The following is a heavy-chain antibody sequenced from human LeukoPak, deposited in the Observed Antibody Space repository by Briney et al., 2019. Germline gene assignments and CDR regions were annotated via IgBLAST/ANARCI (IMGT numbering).Heavy chain of an antibody. CDR1: GFTFSSYA. CDR2: IGSSGDST. J-gene: IGHJ4*02. V-gene: IGHV3-23*01. Sequence: GGSLRLSCAASGFTFSSYAMSWVRQAPGKGLEWVSTIGSSGDSTYYADSVKGRFTISRDSSKNTLYLQMNSLRAEDTAVYFCAKLGSSTVAFDHWGQGTLVTVSS. D-gene: IGHD6-6*01. CDR3: AKLGSSTVAFDH.